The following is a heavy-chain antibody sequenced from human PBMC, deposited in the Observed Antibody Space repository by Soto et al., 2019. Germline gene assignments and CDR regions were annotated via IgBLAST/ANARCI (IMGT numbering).Heavy chain of an antibody. J-gene: IGHJ4*02. CDR3: TKEYIVGTTWGYFES. Sequence: QVQLVQSGGGEVQPGRSLRLSCVASGFIFSTYGMHWVRQVPGKGLEWVAHISYDGSNEYYADSVKGRFTVSRDNAKNTLDLQMNGLKTEDTALYYCTKEYIVGTTWGYFESWGQGALVIVSS. CDR1: GFIFSTYG. CDR2: ISYDGSNE. V-gene: IGHV3-30*18. D-gene: IGHD1-1*01.